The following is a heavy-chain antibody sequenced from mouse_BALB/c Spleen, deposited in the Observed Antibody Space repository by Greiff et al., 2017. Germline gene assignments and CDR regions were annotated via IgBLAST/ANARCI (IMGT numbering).Heavy chain of an antibody. CDR3: ARGSLLRLHYYAMDY. CDR1: GFTFSDYY. Sequence: EVKLMESGGGLVKPGGSLKLSCAASGFTFSDYYMYWVRQTPEKRLEWVATISDGGSYTYYPDSVKGRFTIFRDNAKNNLYLQMSSLKSEDTAMYYCARGSLLRLHYYAMDYWGQGTSVTVSS. D-gene: IGHD1-2*01. V-gene: IGHV5-4*02. CDR2: ISDGGSYT. J-gene: IGHJ4*01.